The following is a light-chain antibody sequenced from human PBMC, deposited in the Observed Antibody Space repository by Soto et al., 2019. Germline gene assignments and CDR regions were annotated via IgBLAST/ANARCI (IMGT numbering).Light chain of an antibody. Sequence: EIVLTQSPGTLSLSPGERATLSCRASQSVDSTYLTWYQQKPGQAPRLLIYGASGRATGIPDRFSGSGSGTDFTLTISRLEPEDFAVYYCQQYGYLGTFGQGTKVDIK. CDR2: GAS. CDR3: QQYGYLGT. CDR1: QSVDSTY. J-gene: IGKJ1*01. V-gene: IGKV3-20*01.